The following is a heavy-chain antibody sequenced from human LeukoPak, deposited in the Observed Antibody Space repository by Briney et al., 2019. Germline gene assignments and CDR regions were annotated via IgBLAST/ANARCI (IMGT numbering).Heavy chain of an antibody. CDR1: GGSFSGYY. V-gene: IGHV4-34*01. D-gene: IGHD4-17*01. CDR2: INHSGST. J-gene: IGHJ5*02. Sequence: SETLSLTCAVYGGSFSGYYWSWIRQPPGEGLEWIGEINHSGSTNYNPSLKSRVTISVDTSKNQFSLKLSSVTAADTAVYYCAGGRLRNWFDPWGQGTLVTVSS. CDR3: AGGRLRNWFDP.